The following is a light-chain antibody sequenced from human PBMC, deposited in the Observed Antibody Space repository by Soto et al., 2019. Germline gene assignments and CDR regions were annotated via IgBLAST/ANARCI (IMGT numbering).Light chain of an antibody. J-gene: IGKJ4*01. V-gene: IGKV3-15*01. CDR1: QSVSSN. CDR3: QQYHDWPLT. Sequence: EIVMTQSPATLSVSPGEGATLSCRASQSVSSNLAWYQQKPGQAPRVLISGASARVTGVPARFSGSGSGTDFTLTISSLQSEDFAIYYCQQYHDWPLTFGGGTKVEIK. CDR2: GAS.